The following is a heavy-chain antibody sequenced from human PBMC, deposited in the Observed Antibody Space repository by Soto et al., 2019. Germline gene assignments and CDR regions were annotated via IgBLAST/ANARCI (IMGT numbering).Heavy chain of an antibody. J-gene: IGHJ6*04. V-gene: IGHV4-30-4*01. CDR2: IYYSGST. Sequence: SETLSLTCTVSGGSISSGDYYWSWIRQPPGKGLEWIGYIYYSGSTYYNPSLKSRVTISVDTSKNQFSLKLSSVTAADTAVYYCARPPFLGVVIEAYYYYGMAVWGKGPPVPFP. D-gene: IGHD3-3*01. CDR1: GGSISSGDYY. CDR3: ARPPFLGVVIEAYYYYGMAV.